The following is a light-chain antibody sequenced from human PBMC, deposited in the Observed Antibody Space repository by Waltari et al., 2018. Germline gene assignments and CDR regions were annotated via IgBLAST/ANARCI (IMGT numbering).Light chain of an antibody. CDR1: QSVSRH. V-gene: IGKV3-20*01. J-gene: IGKJ1*01. CDR2: GAS. CDR3: QNHERLPAM. Sequence: EIVLTQSPGTLSLSPGERATLSCRASQSVSRHLAWYQQKPGQAPRLLIYGASSRATGIPDRFSGSGSGTDFSLTISRLGPEDFAVYYCQNHERLPAMFGQGTKVEI.